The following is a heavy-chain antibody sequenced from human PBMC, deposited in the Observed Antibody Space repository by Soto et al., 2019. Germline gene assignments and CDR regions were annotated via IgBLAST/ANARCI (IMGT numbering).Heavy chain of an antibody. CDR1: GESFIGYY. D-gene: IGHD5-12*01. CDR3: ARTDIVTTNWFDP. J-gene: IGHJ5*02. Sequence: QVHLQQWGAGLLKPSETLSLTCAVYGESFIGYYWTWIRQPPGMGLEWIGEINHRGSTNYHPSLKSRVTISIDTSKNQFSLKLTSVTAADTSVYYCARTDIVTTNWFDPWGQGTLVTVSS. CDR2: INHRGST. V-gene: IGHV4-34*02.